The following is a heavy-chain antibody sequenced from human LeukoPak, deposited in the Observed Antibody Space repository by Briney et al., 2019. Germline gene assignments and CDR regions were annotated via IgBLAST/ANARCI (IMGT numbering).Heavy chain of an antibody. CDR1: GYTFTGYY. CDR3: ARVEVTYSSRNGDY. J-gene: IGHJ4*02. Sequence: ASVKVSCKASGYTFTGYYMHWVRQAPGQGPEWMGRINPNSGGTNYAQKFQGRVTMTRDTSISTAYMELSRLRSDDTAVYYCARVEVTYSSRNGDYWGQGTLVTVSS. CDR2: INPNSGGT. V-gene: IGHV1-2*06. D-gene: IGHD6-13*01.